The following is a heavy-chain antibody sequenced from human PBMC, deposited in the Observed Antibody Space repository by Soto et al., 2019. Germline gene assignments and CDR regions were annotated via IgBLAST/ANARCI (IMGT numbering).Heavy chain of an antibody. CDR3: AKDAVYNDGLWLMDH. Sequence: ASVKVSCKAYGYTFTSYGISWVRQAPGQGLEWVGWISAYNGNTNYAQKLPGRVTMTTDTSKNTVYLQMTDLRADDTAVYYCAKDAVYNDGLWLMDHWGQGTQVTVSS. D-gene: IGHD2-21*01. J-gene: IGHJ4*02. CDR2: ISAYNGNT. CDR1: GYTFTSYG. V-gene: IGHV1-18*01.